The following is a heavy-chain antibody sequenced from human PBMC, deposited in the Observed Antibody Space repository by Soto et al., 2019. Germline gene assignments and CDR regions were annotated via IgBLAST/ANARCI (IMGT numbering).Heavy chain of an antibody. CDR3: ARSADSGSGSYSDY. Sequence: QVQLVQSGAEVKKPGASVKVSCKASGYTFTSYYMHWVRQAPGQGLEWMGLINPSGGDTDVAQKFQARVNLTRDTSTSTVYMELRSLRSEDTAVYYCARSADSGSGSYSDYWGQGTLVTVSS. V-gene: IGHV1-46*01. D-gene: IGHD3-10*01. CDR1: GYTFTSYY. J-gene: IGHJ4*02. CDR2: INPSGGDT.